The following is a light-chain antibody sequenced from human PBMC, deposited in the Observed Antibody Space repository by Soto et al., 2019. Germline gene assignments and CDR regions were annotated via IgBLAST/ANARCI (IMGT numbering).Light chain of an antibody. CDR2: SNN. CDR3: AAWDDSLNGPVI. V-gene: IGLV1-44*01. CDR1: SSKIGSNT. Sequence: QSVLTQPPSASGTPGQRVTISCSGSSSKIGSNTVNWYQQLPGTAPKLLIYSNNQRPSGVPDRFSGSKSGTSASLAISGLQSEDEADYYCAAWDDSLNGPVIFGGGTKLTVL. J-gene: IGLJ2*01.